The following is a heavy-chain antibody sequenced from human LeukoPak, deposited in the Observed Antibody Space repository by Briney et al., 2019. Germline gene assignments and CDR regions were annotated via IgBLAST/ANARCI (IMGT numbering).Heavy chain of an antibody. CDR2: ISAYNGNT. J-gene: IGHJ3*02. CDR3: ASLIMVRGVIITHGAFDI. D-gene: IGHD3-10*01. V-gene: IGHV1-18*01. Sequence: GASVKVSCKASGYTFTNYGISWVRQAPGQGLEWMGWISAYNGNTNYAQKLQGRVTMTTDTSTSTAYMNLRSLRSDDTAVYYCASLIMVRGVIITHGAFDIWGQGTMVTVSS. CDR1: GYTFTNYG.